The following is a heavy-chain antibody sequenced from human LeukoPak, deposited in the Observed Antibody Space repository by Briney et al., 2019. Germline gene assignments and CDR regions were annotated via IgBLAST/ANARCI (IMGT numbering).Heavy chain of an antibody. J-gene: IGHJ4*02. V-gene: IGHV5-51*01. CDR2: IYPGDSDT. Sequence: GESLKISCKGSGYSFTSYWIGWVRQMPGKGLEWMGIIYPGDSDTRYSPSFQGQVTISADKSISTAYLQWSSLKASDTAMYYCARYSPLPAATWLSHFDYWGQGTLVTVSS. D-gene: IGHD2-2*01. CDR1: GYSFTSYW. CDR3: ARYSPLPAATWLSHFDY.